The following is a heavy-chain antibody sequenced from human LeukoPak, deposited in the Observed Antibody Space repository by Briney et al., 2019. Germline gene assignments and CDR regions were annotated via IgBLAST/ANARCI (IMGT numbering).Heavy chain of an antibody. CDR3: ARDGLRYFDWGYFDY. CDR2: ISSSGSTI. D-gene: IGHD3-9*01. J-gene: IGHJ4*02. CDR1: GFTFSDYY. Sequence: GGSLRLSCAASGFTFSDYYMSWIRQAPGKGLEWVSYISSSGSTIYYADSVKGRFTISRDNAKNSLYLQMNSLRAGDTAVYYCARDGLRYFDWGYFDYWGQGTLVTVSS. V-gene: IGHV3-11*04.